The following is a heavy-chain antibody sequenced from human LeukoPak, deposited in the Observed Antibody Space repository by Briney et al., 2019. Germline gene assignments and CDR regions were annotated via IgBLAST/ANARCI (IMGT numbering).Heavy chain of an antibody. Sequence: PSETLSLTCTVSGGSISSYYWSWIRQPAGKGLEWIGRIYTSGSTNYNPSLKSRVTMSVDTSKNQFSPKLSSVTAADTAVYYCAREGTVVVIPVGNYYYYGMDVWGQGTTVTVSS. V-gene: IGHV4-4*07. D-gene: IGHD3-22*01. CDR1: GGSISSYY. J-gene: IGHJ6*02. CDR3: AREGTVVVIPVGNYYYYGMDV. CDR2: IYTSGST.